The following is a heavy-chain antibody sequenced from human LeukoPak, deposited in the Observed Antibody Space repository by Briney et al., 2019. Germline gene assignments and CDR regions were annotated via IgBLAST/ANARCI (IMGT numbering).Heavy chain of an antibody. CDR2: IWYDGSNK. J-gene: IGHJ4*02. D-gene: IGHD2/OR15-2a*01. CDR1: GFTFSSYG. Sequence: GGSLRLSCAASGFTFSSYGMHWVRQAPGKGLEWVAVIWYDGSNKYYTDSVKGRFTISRDNSKNTLYLQMNSLRAEDTAVYYCARDRASAVPTFFDYWGQGTLHSLSS. CDR3: ARDRASAVPTFFDY. V-gene: IGHV3-33*01.